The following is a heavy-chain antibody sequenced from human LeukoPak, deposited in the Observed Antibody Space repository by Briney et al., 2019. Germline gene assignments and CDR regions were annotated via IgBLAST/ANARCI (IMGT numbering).Heavy chain of an antibody. CDR3: AREKRSGGFPFDY. V-gene: IGHV4-34*01. D-gene: IGHD6-25*01. CDR2: INRSGST. J-gene: IGHJ4*02. Sequence: PSETLSLTCAVYGGSFSGYYWSWVRQPPGKGLEWIGEINRSGSTDYSPSLKSRVTISVDTSNNRFSLGLSSVTAADTAVYYCAREKRSGGFPFDYWGQGTLVTVSS. CDR1: GGSFSGYY.